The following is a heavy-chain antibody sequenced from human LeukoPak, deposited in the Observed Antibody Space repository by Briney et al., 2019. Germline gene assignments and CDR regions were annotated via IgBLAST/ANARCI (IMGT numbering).Heavy chain of an antibody. V-gene: IGHV3-23*01. J-gene: IGHJ4*02. D-gene: IGHD2-2*01. CDR2: ISGSGGST. CDR3: AKAGDVVVPAPVDY. CDR1: GFTFSSYA. Sequence: GGSLRLSCAASGFTFSSYAMSWVRQAPGKGREWVSAISGSGGSTYYADSVKGRFTISRDNSKNTLYLQMNSLRAEDTAVYYCAKAGDVVVPAPVDYWGQGTLVTVSS.